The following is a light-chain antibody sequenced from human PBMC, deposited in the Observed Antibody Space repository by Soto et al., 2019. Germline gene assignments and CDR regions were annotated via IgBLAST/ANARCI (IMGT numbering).Light chain of an antibody. CDR2: DVS. J-gene: IGLJ2*01. CDR1: SNDVGGYNY. Sequence: QSALTQPASVSGSPGQSITISCTGTSNDVGGYNYVSWYQQHPGKAPNLMIYDVSNRPSGVSNRFSGSKSGNTASLTISGLQAEDEAHYYCSSYTSSSTLVFGGGTKLTVL. V-gene: IGLV2-14*01. CDR3: SSYTSSSTLV.